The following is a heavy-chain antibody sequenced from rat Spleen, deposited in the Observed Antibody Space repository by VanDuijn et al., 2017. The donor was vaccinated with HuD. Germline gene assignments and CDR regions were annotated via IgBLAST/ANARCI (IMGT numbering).Heavy chain of an antibody. CDR2: ITNTGGST. CDR3: AREGNYGGAFDY. J-gene: IGHJ2*01. D-gene: IGHD1-11*01. Sequence: EVQLVESGGGLVQPGRSLKLSCAASGFTFSDYNMAWVRQAPKKGLEWVASITNTGGSTYYLDSVKGRFTASRDNAENTVYLQMNSLRSEDTATYYGAREGNYGGAFDYWGQGVMVTVSS. CDR1: GFTFSDYN. V-gene: IGHV5-7*01.